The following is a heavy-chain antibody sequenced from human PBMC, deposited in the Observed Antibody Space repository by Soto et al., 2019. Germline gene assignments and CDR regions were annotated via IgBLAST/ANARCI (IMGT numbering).Heavy chain of an antibody. D-gene: IGHD2-2*01. CDR3: AADLSYQLLYYFDY. Sequence: GASLKVSCKASGSTFTSSAVQWVRQARGQRLEWIGWIVVGSGNTNYAQKFQERVTITRDMSTSTAYMELSSLRSEDTAVYYCAADLSYQLLYYFDYWGQGTLVTVSS. CDR1: GSTFTSSA. V-gene: IGHV1-58*01. CDR2: IVVGSGNT. J-gene: IGHJ4*02.